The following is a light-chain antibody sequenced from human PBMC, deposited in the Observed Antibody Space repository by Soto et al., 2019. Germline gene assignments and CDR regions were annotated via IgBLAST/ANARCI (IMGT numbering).Light chain of an antibody. CDR1: SSNFGAGFD. CDR3: QSYDSSLSAVV. J-gene: IGLJ2*01. Sequence: QAVVTQPPSVSGAPGQRVTISCTGSSSNFGAGFDVHWYRQFPGTAPKVLIYGNNNRPSGVPDRFSGSKSGTSASLAITGLQAEDEADYYCQSYDSSLSAVVFGGGTKLTVL. CDR2: GNN. V-gene: IGLV1-40*01.